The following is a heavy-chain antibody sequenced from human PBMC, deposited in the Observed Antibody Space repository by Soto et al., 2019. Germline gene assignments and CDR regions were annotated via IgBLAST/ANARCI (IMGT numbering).Heavy chain of an antibody. CDR2: TYYRSEWFN. Sequence: SQTLSLTCAISGERVSSNSAGCNWIRQSPSRGLEWLGRTYYRSEWFNEYAVSLKSRITINPGTSRNQISLQLNSVTPEDTAIYYCARDIDFAYWGRGTQVTVSS. CDR3: ARDIDFAY. V-gene: IGHV6-1*01. CDR1: GERVSSNSAG. J-gene: IGHJ4*01. D-gene: IGHD3-10*01.